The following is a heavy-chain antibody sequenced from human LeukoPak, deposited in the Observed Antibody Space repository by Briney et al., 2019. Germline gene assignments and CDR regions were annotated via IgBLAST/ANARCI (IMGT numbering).Heavy chain of an antibody. CDR3: ARGGSYVHY. CDR2: INSGGSAI. V-gene: IGHV3-48*03. CDR1: GFTFNSYE. J-gene: IGHJ4*02. D-gene: IGHD1-26*01. Sequence: PGGSLRLSCAASGFTFNSYEMNWVRQAPGKGLEWVSYINSGGSAIYYADSVKGRFTISRDNHKNSLYLQMNSLRADDTAVYYCARGGSYVHYWGQGTLVTVSS.